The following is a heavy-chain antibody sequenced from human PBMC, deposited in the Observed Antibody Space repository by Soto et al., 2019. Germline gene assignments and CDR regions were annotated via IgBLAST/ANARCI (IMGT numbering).Heavy chain of an antibody. J-gene: IGHJ6*03. Sequence: SETLSLTCSVSGDSVSSGSSFWSWIRQPPGKGLELIGNIHNIGGTNYNPSLKSRVTISVDTSKNQFSLKLSSVTAADTAVYYCARQAGYCSGGSCYSAHYYYMDVWGKGTTVTVSS. CDR1: GDSVSSGSSF. CDR3: ARQAGYCSGGSCYSAHYYYMDV. CDR2: IHNIGGT. D-gene: IGHD2-15*01. V-gene: IGHV4-61*01.